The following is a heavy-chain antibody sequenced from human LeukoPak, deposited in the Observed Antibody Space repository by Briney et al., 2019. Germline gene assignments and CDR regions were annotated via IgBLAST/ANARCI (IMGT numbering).Heavy chain of an antibody. V-gene: IGHV3-23*01. J-gene: IGHJ5*02. CDR3: AALSYDFWSGINWFDP. CDR2: IGSSGGTT. D-gene: IGHD3-3*01. CDR1: GFTLSSCA. Sequence: GGSLRLSCGASGFTLSSCATSWVRQAPGQGLEWVSAIGSSGGTTYYADSVKGRFTISRDDSKNTLNLQMNSLRVEDTAVYYCAALSYDFWSGINWFDPWGQGTLVTVSP.